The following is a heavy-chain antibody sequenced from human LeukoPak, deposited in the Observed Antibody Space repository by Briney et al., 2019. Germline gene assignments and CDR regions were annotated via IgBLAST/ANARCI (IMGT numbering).Heavy chain of an antibody. J-gene: IGHJ6*03. V-gene: IGHV1-69*13. CDR2: IIPIFGTA. Sequence: ASVKVSCKASGGTFSSYAISWVRQAPGQGLEWMGGIIPIFGTANYAQKFQGRVTITADESTSTAYMELSSLRSEDTAVYYCARDQYTMVRGVNNYYYYMDVWGKGTTVTVSS. CDR1: GGTFSSYA. D-gene: IGHD3-10*01. CDR3: ARDQYTMVRGVNNYYYYMDV.